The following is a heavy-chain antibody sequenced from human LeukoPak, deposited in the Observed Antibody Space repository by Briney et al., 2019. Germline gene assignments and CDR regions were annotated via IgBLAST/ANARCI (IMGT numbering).Heavy chain of an antibody. J-gene: IGHJ5*02. CDR1: GGSISSGGYY. D-gene: IGHD3-10*01. Sequence: SQTLSLTCTVSGGSISSGGYYWSWNRQHPGKGLEWIGYIYYSGSTYYNPSLKSRVTISVDTSKNQFSLKLSSVTAADTAVYYCARSGFGDQFDPWGQGTLVTVSS. V-gene: IGHV4-31*03. CDR3: ARSGFGDQFDP. CDR2: IYYSGST.